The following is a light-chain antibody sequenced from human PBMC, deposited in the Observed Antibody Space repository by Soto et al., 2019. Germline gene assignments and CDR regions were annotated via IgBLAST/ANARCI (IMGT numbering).Light chain of an antibody. CDR3: QQADSFPWT. Sequence: QVTQSPSSVSASVGGRVTITCQTSKDISTSVAWYQQKPGKAPNLLIYSASALHRGVPSRFSGSGSGADFTLTVSSLQPEDSATYYCQQADSFPWTFGQGTRWIS. J-gene: IGKJ1*01. CDR1: KDISTS. CDR2: SAS. V-gene: IGKV1D-12*01.